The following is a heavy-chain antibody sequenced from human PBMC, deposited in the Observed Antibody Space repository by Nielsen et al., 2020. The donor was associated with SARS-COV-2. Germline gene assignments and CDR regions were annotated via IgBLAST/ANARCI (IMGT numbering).Heavy chain of an antibody. CDR2: VYYSGST. J-gene: IGHJ6*02. CDR1: GGSISNYY. D-gene: IGHD1-1*01. Sequence: GSLRLSCTVSGGSISNYYWSWIRQPPGKALEWIGYVYYSGSTNYSPSLKSRVTISVDTSKSQFSLKLRSVTAADTAVYYCARHHPVHGEYYYYGMDVWGQGTTVTVSS. V-gene: IGHV4-59*08. CDR3: ARHHPVHGEYYYYGMDV.